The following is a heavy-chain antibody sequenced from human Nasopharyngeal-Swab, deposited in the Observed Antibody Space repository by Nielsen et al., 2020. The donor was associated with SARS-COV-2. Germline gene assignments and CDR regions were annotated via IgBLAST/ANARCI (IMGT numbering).Heavy chain of an antibody. Sequence: ASVKVSCKASGYTFTGYYMHWVRQAPGQGLEWMGRINPNSGGTNYAQKFQGRVTMTRDTSISTAYMELSRLRSDDTAVYYCATADPAGSPSVWFDYWGQGTLVTVSS. CDR1: GYTFTGYY. J-gene: IGHJ4*02. CDR2: INPNSGGT. V-gene: IGHV1-2*06. CDR3: ATADPAGSPSVWFDY. D-gene: IGHD1-14*01.